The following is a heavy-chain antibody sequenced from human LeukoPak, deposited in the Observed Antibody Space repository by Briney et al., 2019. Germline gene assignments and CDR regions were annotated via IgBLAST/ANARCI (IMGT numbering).Heavy chain of an antibody. CDR1: GFTFSTYW. Sequence: GGSLRLSCAASGFTFSTYWMNWVRRAPGKGLVWVSRVNGDGNSIDYADSVKGRFTISRDNAKNTLYLQMNSLRVEDTAVYYCVRESTSILLSGYDYWGQGTLVTVSS. CDR3: VRESTSILLSGYDY. J-gene: IGHJ4*02. CDR2: VNGDGNSI. D-gene: IGHD3-10*01. V-gene: IGHV3-74*01.